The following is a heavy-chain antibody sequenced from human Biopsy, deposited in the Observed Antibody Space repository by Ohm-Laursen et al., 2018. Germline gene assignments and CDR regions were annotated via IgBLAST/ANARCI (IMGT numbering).Heavy chain of an antibody. J-gene: IGHJ4*02. D-gene: IGHD3-16*02. CDR2: IYDNGDT. V-gene: IGHV4-31*01. CDR3: TRVRTFGGVIGGYYFDS. Sequence: TLSLTCSVSGGSINSGGHFWGWVRQSPGKGLEWIGYIYDNGDTYYNPSLMSLVSISADTSKNQVSLRLNSVTAADMAVYYCTRVRTFGGVIGGYYFDSWGQGILVTVSS. CDR1: GGSINSGGHF.